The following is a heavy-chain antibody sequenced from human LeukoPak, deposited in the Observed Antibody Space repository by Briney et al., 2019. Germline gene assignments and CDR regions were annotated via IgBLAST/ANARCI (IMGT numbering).Heavy chain of an antibody. D-gene: IGHD2-2*02. V-gene: IGHV1-69*01. CDR2: IIPMFGTA. Sequence: SVKVSCKASGGTFSSYAISWVRQAPGQGLEWMGGIIPMFGTANYAQKFQGRVTITADESTSTAYMELSSLRSEDTAVYYCARGLGCTITSCYTVPSWGQGTLVTVSS. CDR1: GGTFSSYA. J-gene: IGHJ5*02. CDR3: ARGLGCTITSCYTVPS.